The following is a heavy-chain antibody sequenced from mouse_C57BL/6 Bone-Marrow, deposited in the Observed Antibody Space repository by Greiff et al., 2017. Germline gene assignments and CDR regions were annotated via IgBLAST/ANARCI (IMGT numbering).Heavy chain of an antibody. V-gene: IGHV1-85*01. CDR3: SRDYGSSYCYFDV. Sequence: VQLQQSGPELVKPGASVKLSCKASGYTFTSYDINWVKQRPGQGLEWIGWIYPRDGSTKYNEKLKGKATLTVDTSSSTAYMELHSLTSEDSAVYFCSRDYGSSYCYFDVWGTGTTVTVSS. D-gene: IGHD1-1*01. CDR1: GYTFTSYD. J-gene: IGHJ1*03. CDR2: IYPRDGST.